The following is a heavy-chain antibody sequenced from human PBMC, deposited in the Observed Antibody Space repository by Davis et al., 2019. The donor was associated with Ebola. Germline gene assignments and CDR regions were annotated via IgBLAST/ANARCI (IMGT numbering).Heavy chain of an antibody. D-gene: IGHD4-17*01. CDR3: ARHGDHGGYFYYDMDV. Sequence: SETLSLTCSVSGGSMSSYYWSWIRQPPGKGLEWIGNIYYSGTTNYNPSLKSRVTISVDTSKNQFSLKLSSVTAADTAVYYCARHGDHGGYFYYDMDVWGQGTTVTVSS. V-gene: IGHV4-59*01. CDR2: IYYSGTT. CDR1: GGSMSSYY. J-gene: IGHJ6*02.